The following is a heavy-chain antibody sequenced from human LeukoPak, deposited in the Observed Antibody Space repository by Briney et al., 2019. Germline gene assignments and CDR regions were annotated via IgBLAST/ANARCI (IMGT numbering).Heavy chain of an antibody. CDR2: IIPIFGTA. V-gene: IGHV1-69*13. D-gene: IGHD3-22*01. CDR3: VRVRSIYDSSGYYSLYYFDY. J-gene: IGHJ4*02. Sequence: SVKVSCKASGGTFSSYAISWVRQARGQGLEWMGGIIPIFGTANYAQKFQGRVTITADESTSTAYMELSSLRSEDTAVYYCVRVRSIYDSSGYYSLYYFDYWGQGTLVTVSS. CDR1: GGTFSSYA.